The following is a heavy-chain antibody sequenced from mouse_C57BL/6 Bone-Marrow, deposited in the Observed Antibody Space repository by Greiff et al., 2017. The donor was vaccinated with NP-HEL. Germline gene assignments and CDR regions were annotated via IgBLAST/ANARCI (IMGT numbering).Heavy chain of an antibody. V-gene: IGHV1-81*01. D-gene: IGHD1-1*01. CDR1: GYTFTSYG. CDR2: IYPRSGNT. Sequence: VQLQQSGAELARPGASVKLSCKASGYTFTSYGISWVKQRTGQGLEWIGEIYPRSGNTYSNEKFKGKATLTADKSSSTAYMELRSLTSEDSAVYFCARLGRDGPPYWGQGTLVTVSA. J-gene: IGHJ3*01. CDR3: ARLGRDGPPY.